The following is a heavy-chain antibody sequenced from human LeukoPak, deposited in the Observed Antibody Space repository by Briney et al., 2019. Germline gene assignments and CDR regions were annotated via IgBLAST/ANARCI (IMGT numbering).Heavy chain of an antibody. CDR3: ARDFFGFRSSYGGDFDY. CDR1: GYIFTGYY. D-gene: IGHD6-6*01. CDR2: IYPSSGGT. J-gene: IGHJ4*02. V-gene: IGHV1-2*02. Sequence: ASVKVSCKASGYIFTGYYIHWVRQAPGQGLEWMGWIYPSSGGTNYAQKFQGRVTMTRDTSISTAYMELARLRSDDTAVYYCARDFFGFRSSYGGDFDYWGQGTLVTVSS.